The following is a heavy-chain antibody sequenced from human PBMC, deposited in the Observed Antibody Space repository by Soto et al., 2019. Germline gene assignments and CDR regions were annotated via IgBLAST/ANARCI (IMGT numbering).Heavy chain of an antibody. CDR2: ISYDGSNK. CDR1: GFTFSSYA. CDR3: ARASYDRFFDY. D-gene: IGHD3-22*01. Sequence: QVQLVESGGGVVQPGRSLRLSCAASGFTFSSYAMHWVRQAPGKWLEWVAVISYDGSNKYYADSVKGRFTISRDNSKNPLYLHMNSLRAEDTAVYYCARASYDRFFDYWGQGTLVTVSS. J-gene: IGHJ4*02. V-gene: IGHV3-30-3*01.